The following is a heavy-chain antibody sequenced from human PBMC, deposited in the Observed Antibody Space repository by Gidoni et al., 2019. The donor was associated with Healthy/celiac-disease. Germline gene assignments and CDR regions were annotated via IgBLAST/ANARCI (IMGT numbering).Heavy chain of an antibody. CDR3: ARDGGGSYSGYFDY. D-gene: IGHD1-26*01. Sequence: QVQLVQSGAEVKKPGSSVKVSCKASGGPFSSYAISWVRQAPGQGLEWMGGIIPIFGTANYAQKLQGRVTITADESTSTAYMELSSLRSEDTAVYYCARDGGGSYSGYFDYWGQGTLVTVSS. J-gene: IGHJ4*02. CDR2: IIPIFGTA. V-gene: IGHV1-69*01. CDR1: GGPFSSYA.